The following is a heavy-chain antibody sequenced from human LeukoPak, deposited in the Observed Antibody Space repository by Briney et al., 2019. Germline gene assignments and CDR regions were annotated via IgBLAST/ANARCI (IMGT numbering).Heavy chain of an antibody. V-gene: IGHV4-61*09. Sequence: SETLSLTCTVSGGSISSGTYYWSWIRQPAGKGLEWIGHIYTSGSTNYNPSLKSRVTISVDTSKNQFSLKLSSVTAADTAVYYCARSFRDSSSSWEGFDYWGQGTLVTVSS. CDR2: IYTSGST. CDR3: ARSFRDSSSSWEGFDY. CDR1: GGSISSGTYY. D-gene: IGHD6-6*01. J-gene: IGHJ4*02.